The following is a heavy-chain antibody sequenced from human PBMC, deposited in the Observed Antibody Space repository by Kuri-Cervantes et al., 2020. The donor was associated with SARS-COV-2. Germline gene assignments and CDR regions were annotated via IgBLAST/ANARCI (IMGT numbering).Heavy chain of an antibody. V-gene: IGHV3-20*04. CDR3: ARGGYSSGWFAYYFDY. CDR2: INWNGGST. CDR1: GFTFDGYG. Sequence: GGSLRLSCAASGFTFDGYGMSWVRQAPGKGLEWVSGINWNGGSTGYADSVKGRFTISRDNAKNSLYLQMNSLRAEDTALYYCARGGYSSGWFAYYFDYWGQGTLVTVSS. J-gene: IGHJ4*02. D-gene: IGHD6-19*01.